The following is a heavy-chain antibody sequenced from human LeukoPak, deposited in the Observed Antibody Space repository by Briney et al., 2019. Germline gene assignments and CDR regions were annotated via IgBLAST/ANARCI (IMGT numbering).Heavy chain of an antibody. Sequence: SETLSLTCTVSGGSISSYYWSWIRQPAGKGLEWVGRIYTSGSTNYNHSLKSRVTMSVDTSKNKLSLKLSCVTAADTAVYYCAREGPTLVRYSSSWYFDYWGQGTLVTVSS. CDR3: AREGPTLVRYSSSWYFDY. CDR2: IYTSGST. D-gene: IGHD6-13*01. J-gene: IGHJ4*02. CDR1: GGSISSYY. V-gene: IGHV4-4*07.